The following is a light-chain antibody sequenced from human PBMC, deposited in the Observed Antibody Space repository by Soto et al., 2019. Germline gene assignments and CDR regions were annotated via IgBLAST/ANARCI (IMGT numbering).Light chain of an antibody. CDR3: LQDNNYPFT. CDR1: PCIGDY. CDR2: AAS. V-gene: IGKV1-16*02. Sequence: DIQMTQSPSSLSASVVDRATITCRASPCIGDYLAWFQQKPGKAPKSLIYAASSLQSGVPSNFSGSGTRTDFTITISTLQPNDFAPYDCLQDNNYPFTFAPGTKVDIK. J-gene: IGKJ3*01.